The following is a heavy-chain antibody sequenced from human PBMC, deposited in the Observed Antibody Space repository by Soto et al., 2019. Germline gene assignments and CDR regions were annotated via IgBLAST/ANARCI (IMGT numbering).Heavy chain of an antibody. Sequence: QVHLVESGGGVVQPGRSLRLSCAASGFTFSSYAMHWVRQAPGKGLEWLAVISYDGRNKFHADPVKGRFTFSRDNSKNMVYLQMKSLRPEDTAMYYCAREGYCDCSICYWSPDVWGRGTMVTVSS. CDR2: ISYDGRNK. V-gene: IGHV3-30*04. D-gene: IGHD2-15*01. CDR3: AREGYCDCSICYWSPDV. CDR1: GFTFSSYA. J-gene: IGHJ3*01.